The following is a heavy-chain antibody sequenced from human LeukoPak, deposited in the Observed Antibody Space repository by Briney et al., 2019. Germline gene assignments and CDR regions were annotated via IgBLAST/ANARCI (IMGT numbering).Heavy chain of an antibody. CDR1: GFTFSDYG. CDR2: ISSSGSNT. Sequence: GGSLRLSCAASGFTFSDYGMSWVRQTPEKGLEWVSAISSSGSNTYYTDSVKGRFTISRDNSKDTLYLQMNSLRAEDTAVYYCARIASTNPYYYGMDIWGQGTTVTVSS. V-gene: IGHV3-23*01. D-gene: IGHD2/OR15-2a*01. J-gene: IGHJ6*02. CDR3: ARIASTNPYYYGMDI.